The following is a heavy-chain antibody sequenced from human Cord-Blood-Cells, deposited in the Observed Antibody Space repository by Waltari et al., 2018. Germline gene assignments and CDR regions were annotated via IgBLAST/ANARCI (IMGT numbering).Heavy chain of an antibody. D-gene: IGHD2-2*01. CDR1: GGTFSSYA. CDR3: ARGDVGYCSSTSCYDY. V-gene: IGHV1-69*01. CDR2: IIPIFGKA. Sequence: QVQLVQSGDEVTMPGSSVKSSCKASGGTFSSYAITWMRQAPGQGLEWRGGIIPIFGKANDAQQFQGRVTITADESTSTAYMELSSLRSEDTVVYYCARGDVGYCSSTSCYDYWGQGTLVTVSS. J-gene: IGHJ4*02.